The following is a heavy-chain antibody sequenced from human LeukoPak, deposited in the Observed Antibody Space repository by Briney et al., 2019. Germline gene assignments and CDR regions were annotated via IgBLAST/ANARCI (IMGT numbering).Heavy chain of an antibody. CDR2: ISTYNGNT. J-gene: IGHJ4*02. V-gene: IGHV1-18*01. CDR3: ARVLRYDFWSAYYFDY. D-gene: IGHD3-3*01. Sequence: ASVKVSCKASGYTFNSYDITWVRQAPGQGLEWMAWISTYNGNTNYAQKVQGGVTMTTDTSTSTAYMELRSLRSDDTAVYYCARVLRYDFWSAYYFDYWGQGTLVTVPS. CDR1: GYTFNSYD.